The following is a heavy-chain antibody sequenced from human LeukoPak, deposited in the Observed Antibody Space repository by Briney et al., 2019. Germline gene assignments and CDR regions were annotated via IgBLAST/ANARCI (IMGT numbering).Heavy chain of an antibody. Sequence: GESLKISCKGSGYGFHSYWIGWVRQMPGKGLEWMGIIYPGDSDTTYSPSFEGQVTFSADKSISTAYLQWSSLKASDTAIYYCARHLNPFQGAYSASRGYFYPDYWGQGTLVTVSS. CDR2: IYPGDSDT. CDR3: ARHLNPFQGAYSASRGYFYPDY. CDR1: GYGFHSYW. V-gene: IGHV5-51*01. J-gene: IGHJ4*02. D-gene: IGHD3-22*01.